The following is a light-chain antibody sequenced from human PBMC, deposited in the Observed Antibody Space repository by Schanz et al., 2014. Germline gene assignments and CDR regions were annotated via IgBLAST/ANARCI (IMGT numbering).Light chain of an antibody. J-gene: IGKJ1*01. Sequence: EIVLTQSPGTLSLSPGERATLSCRASQSGSDSFLAWYQQKPGQAPRLLIYDASKRATGIPARFSGSGSGTDFTLTISSLEPEDCAVYYCQQRSNWLWTFGQGTKVEIK. CDR1: QSGSDSF. CDR2: DAS. V-gene: IGKV3-11*01. CDR3: QQRSNWLWT.